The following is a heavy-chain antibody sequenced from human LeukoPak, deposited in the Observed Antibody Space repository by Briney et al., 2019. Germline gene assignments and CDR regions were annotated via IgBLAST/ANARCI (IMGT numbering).Heavy chain of an antibody. D-gene: IGHD3-10*01. Sequence: GESLKISCQGSGYRFTNYWIGWVRQMPGKGLEWMRLIYPGDSDTRYSPSFQGQVTISADKSISTAYLQWSSLKASDTAMYYCARHYYGSGSYYLDYWGQGTLVTVSS. CDR2: IYPGDSDT. V-gene: IGHV5-51*01. CDR1: GYRFTNYW. J-gene: IGHJ4*02. CDR3: ARHYYGSGSYYLDY.